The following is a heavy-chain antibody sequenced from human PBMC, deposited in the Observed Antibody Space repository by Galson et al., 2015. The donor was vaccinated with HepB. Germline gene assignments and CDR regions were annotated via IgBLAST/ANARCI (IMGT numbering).Heavy chain of an antibody. J-gene: IGHJ5*02. V-gene: IGHV3-11*06. CDR3: ARELQTGYSSSWYVGWFDP. CDR2: ISSSSSYT. D-gene: IGHD6-13*01. Sequence: SLRLSCAASGFTFSDYYMSWIRQAPGKGLEWVSYISSSSSYTNYAGSVKGRFTISRDNAKNSLYLQMNSLRAEDTAVYYCARELQTGYSSSWYVGWFDPWGQGTLVTVSS. CDR1: GFTFSDYY.